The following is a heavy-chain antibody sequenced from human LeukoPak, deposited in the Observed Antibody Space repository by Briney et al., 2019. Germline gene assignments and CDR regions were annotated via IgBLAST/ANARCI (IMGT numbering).Heavy chain of an antibody. CDR3: TTDLQWLRDFWSGYYTFDY. V-gene: IGHV3-15*01. CDR1: GFTFSNAW. D-gene: IGHD3-3*01. CDR2: IKSKTDGGTT. J-gene: IGHJ4*02. Sequence: GGSLRLSCAASGFTFSNAWMSWVRQAPGKGLEWVGRIKSKTDGGTTDYAAPVKGRFTISRDDSKNTLYLQMNSLKTEDTAVYYRTTDLQWLRDFWSGYYTFDYWGQGTLVTVSS.